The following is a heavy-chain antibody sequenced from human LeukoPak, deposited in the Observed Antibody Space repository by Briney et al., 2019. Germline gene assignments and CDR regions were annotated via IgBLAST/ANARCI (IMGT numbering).Heavy chain of an antibody. V-gene: IGHV3-64*01. CDR2: ISSNGGST. D-gene: IGHD1-26*01. CDR3: ARRGSYYGDSTDY. J-gene: IGHJ4*02. Sequence: GGSLRLSCAASGFTFSSYAMHWVRQAPGKGLQYVSAISSNGGSTYYANSLKGRFTISGDNSKNTLYLQMGSLRAEDMAVYYCARRGSYYGDSTDYWGQGTLVTVSS. CDR1: GFTFSSYA.